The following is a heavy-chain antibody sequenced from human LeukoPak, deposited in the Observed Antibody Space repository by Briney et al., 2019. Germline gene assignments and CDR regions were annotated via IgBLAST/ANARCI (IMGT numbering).Heavy chain of an antibody. CDR1: GYSFNSYW. D-gene: IGHD5-18*01. J-gene: IGHJ4*02. CDR2: IYPGDSDT. CDR3: ARHSWRGYSYAGIDY. V-gene: IGHV5-51*01. Sequence: GESLKISCKGSGYSFNSYWIGWVRQMSRKGLEWIGIIYPGDSDTRYSPSFQGQVTISADKSISTAYLQWSSLKASDTAMYYCARHSWRGYSYAGIDYWGQGTLVTVSS.